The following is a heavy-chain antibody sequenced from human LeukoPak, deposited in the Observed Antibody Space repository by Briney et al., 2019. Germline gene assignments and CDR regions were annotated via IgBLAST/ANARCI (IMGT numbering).Heavy chain of an antibody. CDR1: GFTFSSYA. Sequence: GGSLRLSCAASGFTFSSYAMSWVRQAPGKGLEWVSAISGSGGSTYYADSVKGRFTISRDNSKNTLYLQMNSLRAEDTAVYYCAKDLRRSWEVVVAGGFDPWGQGTLVTVSS. J-gene: IGHJ5*02. D-gene: IGHD2-15*01. V-gene: IGHV3-23*01. CDR2: ISGSGGST. CDR3: AKDLRRSWEVVVAGGFDP.